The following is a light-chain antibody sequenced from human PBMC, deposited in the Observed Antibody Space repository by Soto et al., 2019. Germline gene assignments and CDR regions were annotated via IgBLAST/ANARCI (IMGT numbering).Light chain of an antibody. V-gene: IGKV1-6*01. CDR3: LQDYRYPWT. CDR1: QDIRDD. CDR2: AAS. J-gene: IGKJ1*01. Sequence: AIQMTQSPSSLSASVGDRVTIICRASQDIRDDLGWYQQKPGKAPKLLIYAASILQSGVPLRFSGSGSGTNFTLYITSLQPEDFATYYCLQDYRYPWTFGQGNKVEIK.